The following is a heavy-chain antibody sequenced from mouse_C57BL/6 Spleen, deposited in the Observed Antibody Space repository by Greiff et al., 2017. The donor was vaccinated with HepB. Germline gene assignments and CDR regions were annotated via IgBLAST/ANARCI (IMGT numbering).Heavy chain of an antibody. D-gene: IGHD1-1*01. Sequence: VQLKESGPELVKPGASVKISCKASGYSFTDYNMNWVKQSNGKSLEWIGVINPNYGTTSYNQKFKGKATLTVDKSSSTAYMQLNSLTSEDSAVYYCVRYYYGSSLFAYWGQGTLVTVSA. J-gene: IGHJ3*01. V-gene: IGHV1-39*01. CDR1: GYSFTDYN. CDR3: VRYYYGSSLFAY. CDR2: INPNYGTT.